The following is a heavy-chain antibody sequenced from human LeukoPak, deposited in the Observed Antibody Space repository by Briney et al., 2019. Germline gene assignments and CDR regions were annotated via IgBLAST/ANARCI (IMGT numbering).Heavy chain of an antibody. CDR2: INHSGST. CDR1: GGSFSGYY. V-gene: IGHV4-34*01. D-gene: IGHD2-2*01. Sequence: SETLSLTCQVYGGSFSGYYWSWIRQPPGKGLEWIGEINHSGSTNYNPSLKSRVTISVDTSKNQLSLKLSSVTDADTAVYYCARRGVVPAARRQFDYWGQGTLVTVSS. CDR3: ARRGVVPAARRQFDY. J-gene: IGHJ4*02.